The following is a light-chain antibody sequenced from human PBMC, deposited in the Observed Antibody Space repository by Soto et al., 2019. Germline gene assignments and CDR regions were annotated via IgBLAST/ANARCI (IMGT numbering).Light chain of an antibody. CDR1: SSNIGKNS. Sequence: QSVLTQPPSASGTPGQRVTISCSGSSSNIGKNSVNWYQQLPGTAPKLLIYSNNQRPSGVPDRFSGSKSGTSASLAISGLQSEDEADYYCAAWDDSLIGYVFGTGTKVTVL. V-gene: IGLV1-44*01. CDR3: AAWDDSLIGYV. CDR2: SNN. J-gene: IGLJ1*01.